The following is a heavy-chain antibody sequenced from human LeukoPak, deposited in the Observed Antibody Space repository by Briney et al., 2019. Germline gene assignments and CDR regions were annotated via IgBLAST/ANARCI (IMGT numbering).Heavy chain of an antibody. J-gene: IGHJ4*02. D-gene: IGHD6-19*01. Sequence: GGSLRLSCAASGFTFSDFSMHWVRQAPGKGLEWVSSISSGSTYIYSADPLKGRFTISRDNAKKSLYLQMNSLRDEDSAVYHCTRGPTLIGVAGTWPLDYWGQGTLVTVSS. V-gene: IGHV3-21*01. CDR3: TRGPTLIGVAGTWPLDY. CDR1: GFTFSDFS. CDR2: ISSGSTYI.